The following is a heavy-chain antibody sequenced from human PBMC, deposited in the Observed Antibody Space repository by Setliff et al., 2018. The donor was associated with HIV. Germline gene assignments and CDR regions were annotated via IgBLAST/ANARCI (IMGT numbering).Heavy chain of an antibody. CDR3: ARVFTAGRREYYFYL. CDR1: GGSISSYY. J-gene: IGHJ4*02. CDR2: IYYSGST. D-gene: IGHD6-6*01. V-gene: IGHV4-59*08. Sequence: PSETLSLTCTVAGGSISSYYWSWIRQPPGKGLEWVGYIYYSGSTNYNPSIKSRLTIPVDTSKNHFSLRLSSVTAPDTAVYYRARVFTAGRREYYFYLWGQGTLVTVSS.